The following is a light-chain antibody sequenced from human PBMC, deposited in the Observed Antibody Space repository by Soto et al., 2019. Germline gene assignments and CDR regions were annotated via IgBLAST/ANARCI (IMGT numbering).Light chain of an antibody. CDR2: NFL. V-gene: IGLV2-14*01. CDR3: SSYTSRRTTV. J-gene: IGLJ7*01. Sequence: QSALTQPASVSGSPGQSITISCTGTSSDVGGYNYVSWYQQHPGKALKLIIYNFLTRPSGVSNRFSGSKSGNTASLTISGLQAEDEADYYCSSYTSRRTTVFGGGTQLTVL. CDR1: SSDVGGYNY.